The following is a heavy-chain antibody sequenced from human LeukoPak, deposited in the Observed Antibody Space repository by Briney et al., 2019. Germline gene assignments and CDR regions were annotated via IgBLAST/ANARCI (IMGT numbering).Heavy chain of an antibody. V-gene: IGHV4-59*11. D-gene: IGHD6-13*01. CDR3: ARVVPKQQLVDAFDI. J-gene: IGHJ3*02. CDR2: VFYSGST. Sequence: PSETLSLTCTVSGGSISSHYWSWIRQPPGKGLEWIGYVFYSGSTNYNPSLKSRVSISVDTSKKQLSLKLSSVTAADTAVYYCARVVPKQQLVDAFDIWGQGTMVIVSS. CDR1: GGSISSHY.